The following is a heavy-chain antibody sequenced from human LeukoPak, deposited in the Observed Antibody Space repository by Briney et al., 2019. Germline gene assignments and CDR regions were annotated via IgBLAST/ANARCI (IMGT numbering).Heavy chain of an antibody. J-gene: IGHJ6*02. CDR2: INPNSGGT. D-gene: IGHD2-2*01. Sequence: ASVKVSCKASGYTFTGYYMHWVRQAPGQGLEWMGWINPNSGGTNYAQKFQGRVTMTRDTSISTAYMELSRLRSDDTAVYYCAREGCSSTSCSYYHYGMDLWGQGTTVTASS. CDR3: AREGCSSTSCSYYHYGMDL. V-gene: IGHV1-2*02. CDR1: GYTFTGYY.